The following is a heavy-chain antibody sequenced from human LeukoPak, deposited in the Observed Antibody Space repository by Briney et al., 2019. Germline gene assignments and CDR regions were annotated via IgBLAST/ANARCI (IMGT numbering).Heavy chain of an antibody. Sequence: SETLSLTCAVYGGSFSGYYWSWIRQPPGKGLEWIGEINHSGSTNYNPSLKSRVTISVDTSKNQFSLKLSSVAAADTAVYYCVYDYGELDYWGQGTLVTVSS. V-gene: IGHV4-34*01. D-gene: IGHD4-17*01. J-gene: IGHJ4*02. CDR2: INHSGST. CDR3: VYDYGELDY. CDR1: GGSFSGYY.